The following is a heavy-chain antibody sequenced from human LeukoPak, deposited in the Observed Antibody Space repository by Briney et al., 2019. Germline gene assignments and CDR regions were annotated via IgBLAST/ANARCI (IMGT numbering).Heavy chain of an antibody. Sequence: PGGSLRLSCVASGFTFSRHPMSWVRQAPGNGLELVSAINERGDITKYADSVMRRFTISRDSSKNTLYLQMNSLRSEDTAVYYCAREMRYSGYDLGYYYGMDVWGQGTTVTVSS. J-gene: IGHJ6*02. CDR3: AREMRYSGYDLGYYYGMDV. D-gene: IGHD5-12*01. CDR1: GFTFSRHP. CDR2: INERGDIT. V-gene: IGHV3-23*01.